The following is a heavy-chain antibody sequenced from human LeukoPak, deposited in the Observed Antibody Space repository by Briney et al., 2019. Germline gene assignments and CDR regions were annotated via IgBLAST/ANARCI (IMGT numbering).Heavy chain of an antibody. CDR2: ISGGGDNT. Sequence: PGGSLRLSCAASGFTFNNYAMNWVRQAPGKGLEWVSAISGGGDNTYYADSVKGRFTISRDNSKNTLYLQMNSLRVEDAAVYYCAKRIVGATTISWGQGTLVTVSS. J-gene: IGHJ4*02. D-gene: IGHD1-26*01. CDR1: GFTFNNYA. V-gene: IGHV3-23*01. CDR3: AKRIVGATTIS.